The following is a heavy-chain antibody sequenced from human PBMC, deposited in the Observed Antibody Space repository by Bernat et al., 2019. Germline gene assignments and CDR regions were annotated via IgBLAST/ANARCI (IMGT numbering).Heavy chain of an antibody. CDR1: GFTFNNYW. CDR3: ARGRKDSSGYYYFDY. CDR2: IKQDGGEK. D-gene: IGHD3-22*01. J-gene: IGHJ4*02. Sequence: EVQLVESGGGLVQPGGSLRLSCAASGFTFNNYWMSWVRQAPVKGREWVASIKQDGGEKCYMDSVKGRFTFSRDSSKNTLYLQMNSLRPEDTAVYYCARGRKDSSGYYYFDYWGQGTLVTVSS. V-gene: IGHV3-7*01.